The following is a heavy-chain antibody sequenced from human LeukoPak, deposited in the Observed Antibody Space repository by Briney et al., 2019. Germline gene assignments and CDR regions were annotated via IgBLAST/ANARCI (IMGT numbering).Heavy chain of an antibody. Sequence: GESLEISYKGSGYSFTSYWIGWVRQMPGKGLEWMGVIFPVDSDTRYSPSFHGQVTISADKSISTAYLQWSSLKASDTAMYYCARRSAVAGRFNDFDYWGQGTLVTVSS. J-gene: IGHJ4*02. CDR1: GYSFTSYW. CDR3: ARRSAVAGRFNDFDY. D-gene: IGHD6-19*01. V-gene: IGHV5-51*01. CDR2: IFPVDSDT.